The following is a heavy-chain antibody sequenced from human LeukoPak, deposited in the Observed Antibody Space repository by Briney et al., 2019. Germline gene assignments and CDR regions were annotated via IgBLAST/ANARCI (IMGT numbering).Heavy chain of an antibody. Sequence: SETLSLTCTVSGGSISSYYWSCIRQPPGKGLEWIGYLSNSGSTKYNPSLKSRVPVSVDTSKTQFYLKLSSVTAADTAVYYCARHYYGAYRECFDSWGQGTLVTVSS. CDR1: GGSISSYY. D-gene: IGHD4-17*01. CDR2: LSNSGST. V-gene: IGHV4-59*08. J-gene: IGHJ4*02. CDR3: ARHYYGAYRECFDS.